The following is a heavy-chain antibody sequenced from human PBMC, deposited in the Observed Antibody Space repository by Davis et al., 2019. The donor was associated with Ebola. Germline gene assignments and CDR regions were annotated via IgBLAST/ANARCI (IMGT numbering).Heavy chain of an antibody. V-gene: IGHV3-23*01. CDR2: IGGSGGST. Sequence: GESLKISCAASGFTFSSYAMSWVRQAPGKGLEWVSAIGGSGGSTYYAESVKGRFTISRDNSKNTLYLQMNSLRAEDTAIYYCAKDKNYDFWSGYPHDAFDIWGQGTMVTVSS. CDR3: AKDKNYDFWSGYPHDAFDI. D-gene: IGHD3-3*01. CDR1: GFTFSSYA. J-gene: IGHJ3*02.